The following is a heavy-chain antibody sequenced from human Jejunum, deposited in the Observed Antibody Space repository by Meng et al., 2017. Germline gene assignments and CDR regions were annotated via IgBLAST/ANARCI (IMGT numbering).Heavy chain of an antibody. CDR3: ARDFEALNGV. Sequence: QVQLQGSGPGLVKPWGTLSLTCAVSGDSISSSYWWSWVRQSPGKGLEWIGEIYHSGTTNYNPSLKSRVTLSVDKSKNQFSLNLSSVTAADTAVYFCARDFEALNGVWGQGTLVTVPS. D-gene: IGHD2-8*01. CDR1: GDSISSSYW. V-gene: IGHV4-4*02. J-gene: IGHJ1*01. CDR2: IYHSGTT.